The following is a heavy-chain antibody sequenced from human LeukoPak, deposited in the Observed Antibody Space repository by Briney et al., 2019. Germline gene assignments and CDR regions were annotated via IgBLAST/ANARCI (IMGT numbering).Heavy chain of an antibody. V-gene: IGHV1-2*02. Sequence: ASVKVSCKASGHTFTGYYMHWVRQAPGQGLEWMGWINPNSGGTNYAQKFQGRVTMTRDTSISTAYMELSRLRSDDTAVYYCARGYYDSSGYYYVDPSHSEYYFDYWGQGTLVTVSS. CDR2: INPNSGGT. D-gene: IGHD3-22*01. CDR1: GHTFTGYY. J-gene: IGHJ4*02. CDR3: ARGYYDSSGYYYVDPSHSEYYFDY.